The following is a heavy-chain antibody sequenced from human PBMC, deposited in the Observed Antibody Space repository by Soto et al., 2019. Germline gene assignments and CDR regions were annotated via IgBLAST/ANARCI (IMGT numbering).Heavy chain of an antibody. Sequence: GGSLRLSCAASGFTFSSYSMNWVRQASGKGLEWVSSISSSSSYIYYADSVKGRFTISRDNAKNSLYLQMNSLRAEDTAVYYCARSPQVAAPNDYWGQGTLVTVSS. V-gene: IGHV3-21*01. CDR1: GFTFSSYS. CDR2: ISSSSSYI. J-gene: IGHJ4*02. CDR3: ARSPQVAAPNDY. D-gene: IGHD6-19*01.